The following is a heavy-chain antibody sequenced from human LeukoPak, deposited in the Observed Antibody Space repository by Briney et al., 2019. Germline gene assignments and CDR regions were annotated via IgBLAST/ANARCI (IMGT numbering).Heavy chain of an antibody. D-gene: IGHD3-16*02. V-gene: IGHV4-61*05. CDR1: GGSISSSSYY. Sequence: SETLSLTCTVSGGSISSSSYYWGWIRQPPGKGLEWIGYIYYSGSTNYNPSLKSRVTISVDASKNQFSLKLSSVTAADTAVYYCARRALVGGSHPFDYWGQGTLVTVSS. CDR2: IYYSGST. CDR3: ARRALVGGSHPFDY. J-gene: IGHJ4*02.